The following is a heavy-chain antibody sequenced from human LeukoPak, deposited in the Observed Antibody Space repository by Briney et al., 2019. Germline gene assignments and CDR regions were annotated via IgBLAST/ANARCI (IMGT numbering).Heavy chain of an antibody. CDR2: FSASGANT. CDR3: ARNKAARTYYYYYYYMDV. CDR1: GFTFSNYA. Sequence: GGSLRLSCAASGFTFSNYAMSWVRQAPRKGPEWLSTFSASGANTYYADSVRGRFTISRDNSKNTPYLQMNSLRAEDTAVYYCARNKAARTYYYYYYYMDVWGKGTTVTVSS. V-gene: IGHV3-23*01. D-gene: IGHD6-6*01. J-gene: IGHJ6*03.